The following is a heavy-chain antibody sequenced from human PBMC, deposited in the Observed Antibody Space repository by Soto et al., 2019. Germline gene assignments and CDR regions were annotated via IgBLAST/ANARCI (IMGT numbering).Heavy chain of an antibody. D-gene: IGHD3-10*01. Sequence: GGSLRLSCAASGFTFSSYSMNWVRQAPGKGLEWVSYISSSSTIYYADSVKGRFTISRDNAKNSLYLQMNSLRDEETAVYYCAGESPFRLGFGEHGGWGPDYWGQGTLVTVSS. J-gene: IGHJ4*02. CDR1: GFTFSSYS. CDR2: ISSSSTI. CDR3: AGESPFRLGFGEHGGWGPDY. V-gene: IGHV3-48*02.